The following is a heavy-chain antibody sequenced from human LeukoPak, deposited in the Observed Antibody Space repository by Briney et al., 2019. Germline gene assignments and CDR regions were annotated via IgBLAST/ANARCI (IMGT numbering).Heavy chain of an antibody. CDR2: INSDGSST. Sequence: PGGSLRLSCAASGFTFSSYWMHWVRQAPGKGLVWVSRINSDGSSTSYADSVKGRFTISRDNAKNTLYLQMNSLRAEDTAVYYCASPRIAAAGIGCMDVWGKGTTVTVSS. CDR3: ASPRIAAAGIGCMDV. D-gene: IGHD6-13*01. V-gene: IGHV3-74*01. CDR1: GFTFSSYW. J-gene: IGHJ6*03.